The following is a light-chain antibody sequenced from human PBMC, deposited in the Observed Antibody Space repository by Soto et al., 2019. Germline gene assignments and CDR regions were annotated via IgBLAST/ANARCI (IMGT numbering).Light chain of an antibody. J-gene: IGKJ5*01. V-gene: IGKV1-33*01. CDR2: DAS. Sequence: VHMNLSASSLSGSVGDRVNIRCQASQNINNYLNWYQQKPGRAPKLLIYDASNLEAGVPSRFRGSGSGTDFTFTISRLKPEDIATYYCQQYENLPTFGQGTRLEI. CDR1: QNINNY. CDR3: QQYENLPT.